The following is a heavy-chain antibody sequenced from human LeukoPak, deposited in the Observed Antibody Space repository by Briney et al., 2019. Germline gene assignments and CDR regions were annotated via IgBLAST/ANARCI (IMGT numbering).Heavy chain of an antibody. CDR2: INHRGST. CDR1: VGSFSGYY. J-gene: IGHJ5*02. V-gene: IGHV4-34*01. Sequence: PSETLSLTSAVHVGSFSGYYWSWIRQPPGKGLGWIGQINHRGSTNYNPSLKSRVTISVDTSKKQFSLMLNSAAAAHTAVYYFARSGELGIAGAGAQESWGQGTLVTVSA. D-gene: IGHD6-13*01. CDR3: ARSGELGIAGAGAQES.